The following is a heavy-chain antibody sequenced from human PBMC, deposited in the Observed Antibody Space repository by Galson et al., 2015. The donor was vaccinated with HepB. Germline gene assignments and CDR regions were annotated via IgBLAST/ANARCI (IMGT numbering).Heavy chain of an antibody. CDR1: GFTFSSYS. V-gene: IGHV3-48*04. CDR2: ISSSSSTI. D-gene: IGHD6-19*01. J-gene: IGHJ6*02. CDR3: AREGDSSGWPGVYYYYYYGMDV. Sequence: SLRLSCAASGFTFSSYSMNWVRQAPGKGLEWVSYISSSSSTIYYADSVKGRFTISRDNAKNSLYLQMNSLRAEDTAVYYCAREGDSSGWPGVYYYYYYGMDVWGQGTTVTVSS.